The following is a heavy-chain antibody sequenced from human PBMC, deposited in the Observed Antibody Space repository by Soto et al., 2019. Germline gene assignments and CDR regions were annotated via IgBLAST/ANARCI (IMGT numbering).Heavy chain of an antibody. D-gene: IGHD3-9*01. J-gene: IGHJ4*02. Sequence: QVQLQESGPGLVKPSQTLSLTCTVSGGSISSGGYYWSWIRQHPGKGLEWIGYIYYSGSTYYNPSLKSRVTISVDTSKNQFSLKLSSVTAADTAVYYCARAVNGDYDILTGWLLSPYFDYWGQGTLVTVSS. V-gene: IGHV4-31*03. CDR3: ARAVNGDYDILTGWLLSPYFDY. CDR1: GGSISSGGYY. CDR2: IYYSGST.